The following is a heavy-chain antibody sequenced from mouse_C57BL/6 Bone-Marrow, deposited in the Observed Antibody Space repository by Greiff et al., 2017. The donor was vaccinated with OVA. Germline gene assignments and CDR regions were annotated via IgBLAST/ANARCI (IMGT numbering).Heavy chain of an antibody. CDR3: ARSPLYGDWYFDD. V-gene: IGHV1-80*01. D-gene: IGHD1-1*01. J-gene: IGHJ1*03. Sequence: QVQLQQSGAELVKPGASVKISCKASGYAFSSYWMNWVKQRPGKGLEWIGQIYPGDGDTNYNGKFKGKATLTADKSSSTAYMQLSSLTSEDSAVYFCARSPLYGDWYFDDWGTGTTVTVSA. CDR1: GYAFSSYW. CDR2: IYPGDGDT.